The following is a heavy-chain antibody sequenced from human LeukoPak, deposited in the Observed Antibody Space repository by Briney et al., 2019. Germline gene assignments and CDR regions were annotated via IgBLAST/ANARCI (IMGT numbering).Heavy chain of an antibody. V-gene: IGHV3-23*01. CDR2: ISGSGDSGSDVDT. Sequence: QSGGSLRLSCAASGFTFSNYAMAWVRQAPGKGLEWVSLISGSGDSGSDVDTYYADSVQGRFTISRDNSKNTLFLQMNSLSAEDTAVYFCAKVRAGWYFDYWGQGTLVTVSS. CDR3: AKVRAGWYFDY. CDR1: GFTFSNYA. J-gene: IGHJ4*02. D-gene: IGHD6-19*01.